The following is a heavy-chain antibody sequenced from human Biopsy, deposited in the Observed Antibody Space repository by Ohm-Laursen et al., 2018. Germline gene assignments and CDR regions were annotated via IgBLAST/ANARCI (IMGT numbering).Heavy chain of an antibody. CDR1: GGSISNNNYY. J-gene: IGHJ5*02. CDR3: ARDYDTSGYYYVS. CDR2: IFYRGST. D-gene: IGHD3-22*01. V-gene: IGHV4-39*01. Sequence: GTLSLTCTVSGGSISNNNYYWGWIRQPPGKGLEWIGSIFYRGSTHYKPSLKSRVNISVETSKNQFSLKLNSVTAADTAVYYCARDYDTSGYYYVSWGQGTLVTVSS.